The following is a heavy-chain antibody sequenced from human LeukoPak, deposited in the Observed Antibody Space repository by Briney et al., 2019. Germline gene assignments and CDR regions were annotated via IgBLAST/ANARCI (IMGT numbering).Heavy chain of an antibody. CDR2: IIPIFGTA. D-gene: IGHD4-17*01. CDR3: ARVLYGDYRGLYYYGMDV. CDR1: GGTFSSYA. J-gene: IGHJ6*02. V-gene: IGHV1-69*01. Sequence: GASVKVSCKASGGTFSSYAISWVRQAPGQGLEWMGGIIPIFGTANYAQKFQGRVTITADESTSTAYMELSSLRSEDTAVYYCARVLYGDYRGLYYYGMDVWGQGTTVTVSS.